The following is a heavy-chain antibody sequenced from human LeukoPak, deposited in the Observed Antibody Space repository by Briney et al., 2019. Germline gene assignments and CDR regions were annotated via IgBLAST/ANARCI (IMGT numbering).Heavy chain of an antibody. CDR3: ARRQRPDAFDI. CDR2: IDPSDSYT. V-gene: IGHV5-10-1*01. CDR1: GYSFTTYW. D-gene: IGHD6-25*01. Sequence: GESLKISCKASGYSFTTYWISLVRQMPGKGLEWMGRIDPSDSYTNYSPSFQGHVTISADKSISTAYLQWSSLKASDTAIYYCARRQRPDAFDIWGQGTMVTVSS. J-gene: IGHJ3*02.